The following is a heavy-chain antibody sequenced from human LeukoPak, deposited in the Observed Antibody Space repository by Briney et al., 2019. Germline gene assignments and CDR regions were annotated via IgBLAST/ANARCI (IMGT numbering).Heavy chain of an antibody. CDR3: ARGLRREQQLLRAFDY. CDR1: GGTFSSYA. V-gene: IGHV1-8*02. Sequence: ASVKVSCKASGGTFSSYAINWVRQASGQGLEWMGWMNPNSGNTGSAQKFQGRVTMTSNTSISTAYMELSSLRSEDTAVYYCARGLRREQQLLRAFDYWGQGTPVTVSS. CDR2: MNPNSGNT. J-gene: IGHJ4*02. D-gene: IGHD6-13*01.